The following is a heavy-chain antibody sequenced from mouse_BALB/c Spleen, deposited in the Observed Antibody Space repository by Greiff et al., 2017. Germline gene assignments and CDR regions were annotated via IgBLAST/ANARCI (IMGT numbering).Heavy chain of an antibody. J-gene: IGHJ3*01. Sequence: VKLQESGPGLVAPSQSLSITCTVSGFSLTDYGVSWIRQPPGKGLEWLGVIWGGGSTYYNSALKSRLSISKDNSKSQVFLKMNSLQTDDTAMYYCATLGGYDYDAWFAYWGQGTLVTVSA. CDR2: IWGGGST. CDR1: GFSLTDYG. D-gene: IGHD2-4*01. CDR3: ATLGGYDYDAWFAY. V-gene: IGHV2-6-5*01.